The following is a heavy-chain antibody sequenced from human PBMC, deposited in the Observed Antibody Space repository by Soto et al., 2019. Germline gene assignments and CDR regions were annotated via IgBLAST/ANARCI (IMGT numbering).Heavy chain of an antibody. V-gene: IGHV1-46*01. CDR3: ARAPVYRMTAALYYYYMDV. J-gene: IGHJ6*03. D-gene: IGHD2-8*01. CDR1: GYTLTSYY. Sequence: ASVKVSCKASGYTLTSYYVRWVRQAPGQGLEWMGIINPSGGSTSYAQKFQGRVTMTRNTSISTAYMELSSLRSEDTAVYYCARAPVYRMTAALYYYYMDVWGKGTTLTVSS. CDR2: INPSGGST.